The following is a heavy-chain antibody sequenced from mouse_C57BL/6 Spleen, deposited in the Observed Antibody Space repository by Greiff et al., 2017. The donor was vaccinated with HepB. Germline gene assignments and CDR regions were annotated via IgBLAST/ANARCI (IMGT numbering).Heavy chain of an antibody. J-gene: IGHJ2*01. D-gene: IGHD4-1*01. CDR3: ARGLVDY. Sequence: EVQLQQSGPELVKPGASVKISCKASGYTFTDYYVNWVKQSHGKSLEWIGDINPNNGGTSYNQKFKGKATLTVDKSSSTAYMELRSLTSEDSAVYYCARGLVDYWGQGTTLTVSS. CDR2: INPNNGGT. CDR1: GYTFTDYY. V-gene: IGHV1-26*01.